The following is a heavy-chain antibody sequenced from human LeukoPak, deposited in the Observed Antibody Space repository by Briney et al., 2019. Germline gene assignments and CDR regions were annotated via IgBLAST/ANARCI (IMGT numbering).Heavy chain of an antibody. CDR2: ISSNGGST. V-gene: IGHV3-64*01. D-gene: IGHD1-26*01. Sequence: GGSLRLSCAASGFTFSSYAMHWVRQAPGKGLEYVSAISSNGGSTYYANSVKGRFTISRDNSKNTLYFQMGSLRAEDMAVYYCAAGATISFFDYWSQGTLVTVSS. CDR3: AAGATISFFDY. CDR1: GFTFSSYA. J-gene: IGHJ4*02.